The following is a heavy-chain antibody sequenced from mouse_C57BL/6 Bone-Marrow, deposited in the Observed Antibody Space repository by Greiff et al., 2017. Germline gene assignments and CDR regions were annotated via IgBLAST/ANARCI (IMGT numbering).Heavy chain of an antibody. CDR1: GYTFTDYY. CDR3: ARGGEYDVGFAY. J-gene: IGHJ3*01. Sequence: VQLQQSGPVLVKPGASVKMSCKASGYTFTDYYMNWVKQSHGKSLEWIGVINPYNGGTSYNQKFKGKATLTVDQSSSTAYMELNRLTSEDSAVYYCARGGEYDVGFAYWGQGTLVTVSA. CDR2: INPYNGGT. V-gene: IGHV1-19*01. D-gene: IGHD2-14*01.